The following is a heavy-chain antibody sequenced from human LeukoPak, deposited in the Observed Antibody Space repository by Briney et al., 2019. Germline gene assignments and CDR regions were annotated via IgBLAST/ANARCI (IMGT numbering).Heavy chain of an antibody. V-gene: IGHV1-69*13. CDR1: GGTFSSYA. Sequence: SVKVSCKASGGTFSSYAISWVRQAPGQGLEWMGGIIPIFGTANYAQKFQGRVTITADESTSTAYMELSSLRSEDMAVYYCARATYGDYFSIDYWGQGTLVTVSS. J-gene: IGHJ4*02. CDR2: IIPIFGTA. CDR3: ARATYGDYFSIDY. D-gene: IGHD4-17*01.